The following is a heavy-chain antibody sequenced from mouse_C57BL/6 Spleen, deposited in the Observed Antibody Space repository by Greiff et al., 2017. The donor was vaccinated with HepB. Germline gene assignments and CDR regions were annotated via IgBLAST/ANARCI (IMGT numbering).Heavy chain of an antibody. CDR1: GYAFSSSW. CDR2: IYPGDGDT. CDR3: ANSNDGYFDY. D-gene: IGHD2-3*01. V-gene: IGHV1-82*01. J-gene: IGHJ2*01. Sequence: QVQLKESGPELVKPGASVKISCKASGYAFSSSWMNWVKQRPGKGLEWIGRIYPGDGDTNYNGKFKVKATLTADESSSTAYMQLSSLTSEDSAVYFCANSNDGYFDYWGQGTTLTVSS.